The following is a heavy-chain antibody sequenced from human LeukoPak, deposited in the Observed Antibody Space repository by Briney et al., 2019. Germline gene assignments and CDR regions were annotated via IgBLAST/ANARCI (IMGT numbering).Heavy chain of an antibody. J-gene: IGHJ4*02. CDR3: ARGSYYDTLTGYYRGSFDS. D-gene: IGHD3-9*01. V-gene: IGHV4-4*07. Sequence: SETLSLTCTVSGGSISTYYWGWIRQPAEKGLEWIGRVSTSGTTQYNPSFKSRVTMSVDTSSNQFSLKLSSVTAADTAVYYCARGSYYDTLTGYYRGSFDSWGQGTLVTVSS. CDR2: VSTSGTT. CDR1: GGSISTYY.